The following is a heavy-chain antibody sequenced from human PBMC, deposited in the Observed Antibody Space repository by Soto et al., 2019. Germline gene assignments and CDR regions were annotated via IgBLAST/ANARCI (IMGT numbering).Heavy chain of an antibody. J-gene: IGHJ6*02. CDR3: ARIPVYSSSWYSGGGMDV. V-gene: IGHV1-69*02. CDR1: GGTFSSYT. CDR2: IIPILGIA. Sequence: QVQLVQSGAEVKKPGSSVKVSCKASGGTFSSYTISWVRQAPGQGLEWMGRIIPILGIANYAQKFQGRVTITADKSTSTAYMELSSLRSEDTAVYYCARIPVYSSSWYSGGGMDVWGQGTTVTVSS. D-gene: IGHD6-13*01.